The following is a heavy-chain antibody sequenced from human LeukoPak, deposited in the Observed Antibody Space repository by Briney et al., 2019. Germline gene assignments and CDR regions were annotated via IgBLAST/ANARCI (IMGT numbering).Heavy chain of an antibody. J-gene: IGHJ6*02. CDR3: AKEGDYGALRGYYGMDV. CDR1: GFTFSSYG. D-gene: IGHD4-17*01. CDR2: ISYDGSNK. Sequence: GGSLRLSCAASGFTFSSYGMHWVRQAPGKGLEWVAVISYDGSNKYYADSVKGRFTISRDNSKNTLYLQMNSLRAEDTAVYYCAKEGDYGALRGYYGMDVWGQGTTVTVSS. V-gene: IGHV3-30*18.